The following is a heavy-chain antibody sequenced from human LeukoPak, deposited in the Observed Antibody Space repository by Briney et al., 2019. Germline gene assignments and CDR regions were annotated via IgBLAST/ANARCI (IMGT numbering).Heavy chain of an antibody. Sequence: ASVKVSCKVSGYTLTELSMHWVRQAHGKGLEWMGGFDPEDGETIYAQKFQGRVTMTEDTSTDTAYMELSSLRSEDMAVYYCAARIQLTRDYWGQGTLVTVSS. J-gene: IGHJ4*02. CDR3: AARIQLTRDY. CDR1: GYTLTELS. V-gene: IGHV1-24*01. CDR2: FDPEDGET. D-gene: IGHD5-18*01.